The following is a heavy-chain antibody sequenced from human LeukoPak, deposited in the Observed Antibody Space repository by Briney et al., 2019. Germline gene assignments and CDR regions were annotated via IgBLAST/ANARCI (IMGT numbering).Heavy chain of an antibody. V-gene: IGHV1-2*02. D-gene: IGHD3-3*01. CDR2: INPNSGGT. Sequence: ASVKVSCKASGYTFTGYYMHWVRQAPGQGLEWMGWINPNSGGTNYAQKFQGRVTMTRDTSISTAYMELSRLRSDDTAVYYCARAPGVRFLEWLLWRYFDYWGQGTLVTVSS. CDR1: GYTFTGYY. J-gene: IGHJ4*02. CDR3: ARAPGVRFLEWLLWRYFDY.